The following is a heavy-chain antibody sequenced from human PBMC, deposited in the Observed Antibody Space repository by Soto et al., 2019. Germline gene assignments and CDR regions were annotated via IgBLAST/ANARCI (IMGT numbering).Heavy chain of an antibody. CDR3: AGPRITIFGVVTPYFDY. V-gene: IGHV5-51*01. Sequence: GESLKISCKGSGYSFTSYWIGWVRQMPGKGLEWMGIIYPGDSDTRYSPSFQGQVTISADKSISTAYLQWSSLKASDTAMYYCAGPRITIFGVVTPYFDYWGQGTLVTVSS. CDR1: GYSFTSYW. J-gene: IGHJ4*02. CDR2: IYPGDSDT. D-gene: IGHD3-3*01.